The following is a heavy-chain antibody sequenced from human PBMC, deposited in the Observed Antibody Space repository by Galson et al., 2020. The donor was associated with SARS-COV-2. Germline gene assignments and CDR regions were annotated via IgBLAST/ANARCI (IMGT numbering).Heavy chain of an antibody. Sequence: TGGSLRLSCAASGFNFNTYAMNWVRLAPGKGLEWVSSISSTSSYIYYPDSVKGRFSISRDNAKNSLYLQMHSLRAEDTAVYYCARGRDFFVRGVVAHPFDFWGQGTLVTVSS. J-gene: IGHJ4*02. D-gene: IGHD3-10*02. CDR3: ARGRDFFVRGVVAHPFDF. CDR2: ISSTSSYI. CDR1: GFNFNTYA. V-gene: IGHV3-21*01.